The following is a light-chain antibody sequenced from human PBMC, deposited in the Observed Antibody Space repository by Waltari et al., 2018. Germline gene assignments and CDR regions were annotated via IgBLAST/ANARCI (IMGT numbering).Light chain of an antibody. CDR1: SSNIGSNY. J-gene: IGLJ3*02. V-gene: IGLV1-47*01. CDR2: KSD. CDR3: ATWDDSLNALV. Sequence: QSVLTQPPSASGTPGQRVAIPWSGSSSNIGSNYLYWYQQLPGTAPKLLIYKSDQRSSGVPDRFSGSKSGTSASLAISGLRSEDEADYYCATWDDSLNALVFGGGTKLTVL.